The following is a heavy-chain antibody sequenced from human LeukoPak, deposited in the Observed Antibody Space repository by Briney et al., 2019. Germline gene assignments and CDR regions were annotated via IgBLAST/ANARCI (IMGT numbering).Heavy chain of an antibody. V-gene: IGHV3-23*01. Sequence: GGSLRLSCAASGFTFSSYAMSWVRQAPGKGLEWVSAISGSGGSTYYADSVKGRFTISRDNSKNTLYLQMNSLRAEDTAVYYCASTYCSSTSCSYYFDYWGQGTLVTVSS. J-gene: IGHJ4*02. CDR2: ISGSGGST. CDR1: GFTFSSYA. CDR3: ASTYCSSTSCSYYFDY. D-gene: IGHD2-2*01.